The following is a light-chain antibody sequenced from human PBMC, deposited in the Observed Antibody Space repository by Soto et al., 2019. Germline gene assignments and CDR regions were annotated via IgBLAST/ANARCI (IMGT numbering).Light chain of an antibody. CDR2: DAS. CDR3: QQYNSYWT. Sequence: DIQMTQSPSTLSASIGDRVTITCRASQSISSWLAWYQQEPGKAPKLLIYDASSLESGVPSRFSGSGSGTEFTLTISSLQPDDFATYYCQQYNSYWTFGQGTKLDIK. J-gene: IGKJ1*01. CDR1: QSISSW. V-gene: IGKV1-5*01.